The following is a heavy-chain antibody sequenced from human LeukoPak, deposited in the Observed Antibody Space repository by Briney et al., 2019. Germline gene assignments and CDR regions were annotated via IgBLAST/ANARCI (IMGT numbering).Heavy chain of an antibody. Sequence: DPSETLSLTCTVSGGSISSYYWSWIRQPPGKGLEWTGYIYYSGSTNYNPSLKSRVTISVDTSKNQFSLKLSSVTAADTAVYYCARRDYGDYVGAFDIWGQGTMVTVSS. J-gene: IGHJ3*02. CDR1: GGSISSYY. D-gene: IGHD4-17*01. CDR3: ARRDYGDYVGAFDI. V-gene: IGHV4-59*08. CDR2: IYYSGST.